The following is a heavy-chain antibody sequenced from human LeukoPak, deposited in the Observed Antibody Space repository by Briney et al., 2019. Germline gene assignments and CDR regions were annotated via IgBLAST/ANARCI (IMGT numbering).Heavy chain of an antibody. Sequence: PSETLSLTCTVSGRSISTYYWSWIRQPPGKGLEWVGYIYYSGSTNYNPSLKSRVTISLDTSKNQISQKLNSVTAADTAMYYCARSFSPNYYDLLDYWGQGTLVTVSS. CDR2: IYYSGST. CDR1: GRSISTYY. CDR3: ARSFSPNYYDLLDY. D-gene: IGHD3-22*01. J-gene: IGHJ4*02. V-gene: IGHV4-59*01.